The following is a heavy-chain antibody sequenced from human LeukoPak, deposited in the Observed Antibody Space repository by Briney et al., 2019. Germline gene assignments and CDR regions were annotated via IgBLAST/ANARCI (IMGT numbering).Heavy chain of an antibody. D-gene: IGHD4-17*01. CDR2: INHSGST. J-gene: IGHJ4*02. CDR3: ARRVPHDYDDYEYFDY. Sequence: PSETLSLTCAVYGGSFSGYYCSWIRQPPGKGLEWMGEINHSGSTNYNPSLKSRVSISVDTSKKQLSLKLTSVTAADTAVYYCARRVPHDYDDYEYFDYWGQGTLVTVSS. V-gene: IGHV4-34*01. CDR1: GGSFSGYY.